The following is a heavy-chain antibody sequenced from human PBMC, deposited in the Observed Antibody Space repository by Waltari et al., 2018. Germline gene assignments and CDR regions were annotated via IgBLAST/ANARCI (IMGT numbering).Heavy chain of an antibody. V-gene: IGHV4-34*01. CDR2: IEHNYYT. CDR3: ARGRGTSGRYSY. J-gene: IGHJ4*02. Sequence: QVQLQQWGAGLLKPLETLSLSCAVYCGSFGAFYWPWFCQPPGKGLEFIGDIEHNYYTNYNPSLDSRATISVDRSTNQFYLSLTSVTAADTAVYYCARGRGTSGRYSYWGQGTLVIVS. CDR1: CGSFGAFY. D-gene: IGHD1-26*01.